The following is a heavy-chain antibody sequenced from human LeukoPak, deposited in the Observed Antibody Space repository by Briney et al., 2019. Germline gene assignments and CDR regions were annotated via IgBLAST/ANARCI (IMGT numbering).Heavy chain of an antibody. Sequence: GGSLRLSCAASGFTFSTSWMHWFRQAPGRGLVWVSRIKSDGSSTTYADSVKGRFTISRDNAKNSLYLQMNSLRAEDTAVYYCARGGLQSTSFDYWGQGTLVTVSS. V-gene: IGHV3-74*01. CDR3: ARGGLQSTSFDY. CDR1: GFTFSTSW. D-gene: IGHD5-24*01. J-gene: IGHJ4*02. CDR2: IKSDGSST.